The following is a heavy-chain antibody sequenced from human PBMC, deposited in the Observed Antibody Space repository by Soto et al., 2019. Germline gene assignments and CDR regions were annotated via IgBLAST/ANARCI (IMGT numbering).Heavy chain of an antibody. CDR3: ARELPPYYYYYMDV. Sequence: ASVKVSCKASGYTVTSYDINWVRQATGQGLEWMGWMNPNSGNTGYAQKFQGRVTMTRNTSISTAYMELSSLRSEDTAVYYCARELPPYYYYYMDVWGKGTTVTVSS. D-gene: IGHD2-15*01. J-gene: IGHJ6*03. CDR1: GYTVTSYD. CDR2: MNPNSGNT. V-gene: IGHV1-8*01.